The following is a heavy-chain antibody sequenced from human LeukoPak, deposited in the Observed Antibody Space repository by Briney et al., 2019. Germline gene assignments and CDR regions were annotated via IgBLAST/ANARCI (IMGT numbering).Heavy chain of an antibody. Sequence: SETLSLTCTVSGGSISSYYWSWIRQPPGKGLEWIGYIYYNGGTNYNPSLKSRVTISVDTSKNQFSLKLSSVTAADTAVYYCARRVSGSNIDYWGQGTLVTVSS. CDR2: IYYNGGT. CDR1: GGSISSYY. J-gene: IGHJ4*02. CDR3: ARRVSGSNIDY. V-gene: IGHV4-59*08. D-gene: IGHD6-19*01.